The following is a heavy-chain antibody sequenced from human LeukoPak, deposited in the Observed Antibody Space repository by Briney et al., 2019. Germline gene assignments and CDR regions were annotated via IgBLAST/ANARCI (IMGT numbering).Heavy chain of an antibody. D-gene: IGHD1-1*01. V-gene: IGHV3-7*01. CDR1: GFTFGSYW. CDR3: ARDRQERKSGRYFDY. Sequence: GGSLRLSCAASGFTFGSYWMSWVRQAPGKGLEWVANIKQDGSEKYYVDSVKGRFTISRDNAKNSLYLQMNSLRAEDTAVYYCARDRQERKSGRYFDYWGQGTLVTVSS. CDR2: IKQDGSEK. J-gene: IGHJ4*02.